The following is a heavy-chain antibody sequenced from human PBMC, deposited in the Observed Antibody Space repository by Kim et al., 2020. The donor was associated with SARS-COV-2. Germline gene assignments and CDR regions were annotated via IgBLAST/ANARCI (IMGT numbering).Heavy chain of an antibody. Sequence: SVKVSCKASGGTFSSYAISWVRQAPGQGLEWMGGIIPIFGTANYAQKFQGRVTITADESTSTAYMELSSLRSEDTAVYYCARSWQQLVRYDYYYGMDVWGQGTTVTVSS. CDR1: GGTFSSYA. CDR2: IIPIFGTA. J-gene: IGHJ6*02. CDR3: ARSWQQLVRYDYYYGMDV. D-gene: IGHD6-13*01. V-gene: IGHV1-69*13.